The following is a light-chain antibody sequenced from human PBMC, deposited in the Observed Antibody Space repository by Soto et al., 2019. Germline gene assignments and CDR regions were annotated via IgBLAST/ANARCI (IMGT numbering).Light chain of an antibody. J-gene: IGKJ2*01. CDR1: QSVSSTY. Sequence: EIVLTQSPGTLSLSPGERATLSCRASQSVSSTYIAWYQQNPGQAPRLLIYGASNSATGIPDRFSGSGSGTDFTLTISRLEPEDFAVYFCQQYGSSPPFTFGQGTKVEIK. CDR3: QQYGSSPPFT. CDR2: GAS. V-gene: IGKV3-20*01.